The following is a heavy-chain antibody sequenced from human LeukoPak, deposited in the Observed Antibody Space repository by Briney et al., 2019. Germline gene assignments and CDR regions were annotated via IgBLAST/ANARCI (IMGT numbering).Heavy chain of an antibody. V-gene: IGHV3-48*01. J-gene: IGHJ4*02. D-gene: IGHD6-19*01. CDR1: GFTFSSYS. CDR3: ARYFSHTSAWSEGGLDQ. CDR2: ISSSSSTI. Sequence: GGSLRLSCAASGFTFSSYSMNWVRQAPGKGLEWVSYISSSSSTIYYADSVKGRFTISRDNAKNSLYLQMNSLRAEDTAVYYCARYFSHTSAWSEGGLDQWGQGTLVTVSS.